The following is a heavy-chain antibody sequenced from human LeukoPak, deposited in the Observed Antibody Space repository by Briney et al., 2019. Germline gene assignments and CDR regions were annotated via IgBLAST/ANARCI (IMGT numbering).Heavy chain of an antibody. CDR3: AKHYYDSSGTPRYFDY. Sequence: GGSLRLSCAASGFTFSSYAMSWVRQAPGKGLEWVSAVSGSGGNTYYADSVKGRFTISRDNSKNTLYLQMNSLRAEDTAVYYCAKHYYDSSGTPRYFDYWGQGTLVTASS. V-gene: IGHV3-23*01. D-gene: IGHD3-22*01. J-gene: IGHJ4*02. CDR1: GFTFSSYA. CDR2: VSGSGGNT.